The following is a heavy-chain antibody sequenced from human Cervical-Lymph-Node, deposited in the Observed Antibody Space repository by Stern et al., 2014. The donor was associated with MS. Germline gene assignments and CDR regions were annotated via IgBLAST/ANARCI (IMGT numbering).Heavy chain of an antibody. Sequence: EVQLVESGGGLVQPGGSLRLSCEASGFTFRSYWMHWVRQAPRKGLVWVSRISTDGGKSDYAESVRGRFTISRDNDKNMLYLQMNSLRAEDTAVYYCARYYDYVWGNYRGGLDPWGQGTLVTVSS. D-gene: IGHD3-16*02. V-gene: IGHV3-74*01. CDR1: GFTFRSYW. CDR3: ARYYDYVWGNYRGGLDP. CDR2: ISTDGGKS. J-gene: IGHJ5*02.